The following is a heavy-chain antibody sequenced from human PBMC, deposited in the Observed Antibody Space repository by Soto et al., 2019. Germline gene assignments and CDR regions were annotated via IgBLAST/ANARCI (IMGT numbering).Heavy chain of an antibody. V-gene: IGHV4-31*03. Sequence: SSETLSLTCTVSGGSISSGGYYWSWIRQHPGKGLEWIGYIYYSGSTYYNPSLKSRVIISVDTSKNQFSLKLSSVTAADTDVYYCASGGNFIDYWGQGTLVTVSS. CDR1: GGSISSGGYY. CDR2: IYYSGST. D-gene: IGHD2-21*02. CDR3: ASGGNFIDY. J-gene: IGHJ4*02.